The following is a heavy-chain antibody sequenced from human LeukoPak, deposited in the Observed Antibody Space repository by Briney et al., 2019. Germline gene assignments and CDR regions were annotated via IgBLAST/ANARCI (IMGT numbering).Heavy chain of an antibody. J-gene: IGHJ6*02. Sequence: SETLSLTCAVYGGSFSGYYWSWIRQPPGKGLEWIGEINHSGSTNYNPSLKSRVTISVDTSKNQFSLKLSSVTAADTAVYYCARSVSGSYYSYYYYYYGMDVWGQGTTVTVSS. CDR2: INHSGST. V-gene: IGHV4-34*01. D-gene: IGHD3-10*01. CDR3: ARSVSGSYYSYYYYYYGMDV. CDR1: GGSFSGYY.